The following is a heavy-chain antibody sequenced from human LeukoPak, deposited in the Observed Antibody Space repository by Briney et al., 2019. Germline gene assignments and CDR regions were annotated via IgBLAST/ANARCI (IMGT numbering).Heavy chain of an antibody. Sequence: GGSLRLSCAASGFTFSRYSMHWVRQAPGKGLEWVSSISSSSNYIYYPDSVKGRFTISRDNAKNSLYLQMDSLRAEDTAVYYCAELGITMIGGVWGKGTTVTISS. CDR1: GFTFSRYS. J-gene: IGHJ6*04. D-gene: IGHD3-10*02. CDR2: ISSSSNYI. CDR3: AELGITMIGGV. V-gene: IGHV3-21*01.